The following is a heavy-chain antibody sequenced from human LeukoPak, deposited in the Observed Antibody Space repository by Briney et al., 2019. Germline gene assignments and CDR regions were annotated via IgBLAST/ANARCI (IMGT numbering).Heavy chain of an antibody. Sequence: QPGGSLRLSCAASGFTFSSYAMSWVRQAPGKGLEWVSAISGSGGSTYYADSVEGRFTISRDNSKNTLYLQMNSLRAEDTAVYYCAKGGYDFWSGYPRFDPWGQGTLVTVSS. CDR1: GFTFSSYA. J-gene: IGHJ5*02. CDR2: ISGSGGST. D-gene: IGHD3-3*01. CDR3: AKGGYDFWSGYPRFDP. V-gene: IGHV3-23*01.